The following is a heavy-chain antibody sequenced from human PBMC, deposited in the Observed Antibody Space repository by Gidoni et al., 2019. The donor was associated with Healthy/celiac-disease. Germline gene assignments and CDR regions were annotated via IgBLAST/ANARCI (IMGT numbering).Heavy chain of an antibody. Sequence: QVQLQQWGAGLLKPSETLSLTCAVYGGSFSGYYLSWIRQPQGKGLEWIGEINHSGSTTYNTSLKSRVTISVDTSKNQFSLKLSSVTAADTAVYYCARRGGFGPDDYYYYMDVWGKGTTVTVSS. J-gene: IGHJ6*03. D-gene: IGHD3-16*01. CDR1: GGSFSGYY. CDR3: ARRGGFGPDDYYYYMDV. V-gene: IGHV4-34*01. CDR2: INHSGST.